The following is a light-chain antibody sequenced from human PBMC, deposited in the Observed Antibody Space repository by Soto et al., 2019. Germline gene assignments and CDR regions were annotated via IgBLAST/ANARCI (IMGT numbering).Light chain of an antibody. J-gene: IGLJ2*01. V-gene: IGLV2-14*01. CDR3: RSYTSSSTLV. CDR2: DVS. CDR1: SSDVGGYNY. Sequence: QSALTQPASVSGSPGQSRTISCTGTSSDVGGYNYVSWYQQHPGKAPKLMIYDVSNRPSGVSNRFSGSKSGNTASLTISGLQAEYEADYYCRSYTSSSTLVFGGGTQLTVL.